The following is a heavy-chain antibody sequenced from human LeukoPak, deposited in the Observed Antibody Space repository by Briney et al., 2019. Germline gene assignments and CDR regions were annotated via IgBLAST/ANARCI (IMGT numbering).Heavy chain of an antibody. J-gene: IGHJ4*02. CDR2: MNPNSGNT. CDR3: ARVRRDSSKRLHLRLDY. CDR1: GYTFTSYD. V-gene: IGHV1-8*03. Sequence: ASVKVSCKASGYTFTSYDINWVRQATGQGLEWMGWMNPNSGNTGYAQKFQGRVTITRNTSRSTAYMELSSLRSEDTAVYYCARVRRDSSKRLHLRLDYWGQGTLVTVSS. D-gene: IGHD3-22*01.